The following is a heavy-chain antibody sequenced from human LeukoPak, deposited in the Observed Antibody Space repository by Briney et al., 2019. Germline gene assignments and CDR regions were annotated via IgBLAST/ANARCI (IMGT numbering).Heavy chain of an antibody. Sequence: PSETLSLTCTVSGGSISSYYWSWIRQPPGKGLEWIGYIYNSGSTNYNPSLKSRLTISVDTSKNQFSLKLSSVTAADTAVYYCARGEVATITPAYWGQGTLVTVSS. V-gene: IGHV4-59*01. CDR2: IYNSGST. D-gene: IGHD5-24*01. CDR3: ARGEVATITPAY. J-gene: IGHJ4*02. CDR1: GGSISSYY.